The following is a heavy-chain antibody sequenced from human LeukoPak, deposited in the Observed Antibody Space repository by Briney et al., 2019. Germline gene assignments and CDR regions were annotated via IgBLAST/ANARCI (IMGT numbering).Heavy chain of an antibody. Sequence: GGSLRLSCGASGFTVSSNYMSWVRQAPGKGLEWVSVIYSGGSTYYADSVKGRFTISRDNSKNTLYLQMNSLRAEDTAVYYCARGKDSSGYPLEYWGQGTLVTVSS. CDR2: IYSGGST. CDR3: ARGKDSSGYPLEY. V-gene: IGHV3-66*02. CDR1: GFTVSSNY. D-gene: IGHD3-22*01. J-gene: IGHJ4*02.